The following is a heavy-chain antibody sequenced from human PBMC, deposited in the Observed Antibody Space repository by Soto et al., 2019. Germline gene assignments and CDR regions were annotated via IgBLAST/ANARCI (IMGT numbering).Heavy chain of an antibody. V-gene: IGHV3-30*18. CDR1: GFTFSSYG. Sequence: GGSLRLSCAASGFTFSSYGMHWVRQAPGKGLEWVAVISYDGSNKYYADSVKGRFTISRDNSKNTLYLQMNSLRAEDTAVYYCAKLAYYDSSGYSGVGGDYWGQGTLVTVSS. J-gene: IGHJ4*02. CDR2: ISYDGSNK. D-gene: IGHD3-22*01. CDR3: AKLAYYDSSGYSGVGGDY.